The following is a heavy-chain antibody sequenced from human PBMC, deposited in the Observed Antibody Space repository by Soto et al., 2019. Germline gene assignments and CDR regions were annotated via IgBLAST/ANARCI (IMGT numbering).Heavy chain of an antibody. CDR2: IYYSGST. CDR1: GASISSYY. Sequence: SETLSLTCTVSGASISSYYWSWIRQPPGKGLEWIGYIYYSGSTNYNPSLKSRVTISGDTSKNQFSLKLSSVTAADTAVYYCARYCSGGSCYPYYYYGMDVWGQGTTVTVSS. J-gene: IGHJ6*02. V-gene: IGHV4-59*01. CDR3: ARYCSGGSCYPYYYYGMDV. D-gene: IGHD2-15*01.